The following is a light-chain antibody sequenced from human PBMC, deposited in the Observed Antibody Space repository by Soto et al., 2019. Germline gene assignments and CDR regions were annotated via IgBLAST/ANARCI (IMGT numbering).Light chain of an antibody. CDR3: CSYAGSGTFYV. J-gene: IGLJ1*01. Sequence: QSALTQPASVSGSPGQSITISCTGTSSDVGNYNLVSWYQHHPGKAPKLLIYEVSKRPSGVSNRFSGSKSGNTASLTISGLQAEDEADYYCCSYAGSGTFYVFGPVTKVTVL. V-gene: IGLV2-23*02. CDR1: SSDVGNYNL. CDR2: EVS.